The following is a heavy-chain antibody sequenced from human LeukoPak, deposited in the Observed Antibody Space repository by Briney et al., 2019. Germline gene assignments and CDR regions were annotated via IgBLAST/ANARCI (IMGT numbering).Heavy chain of an antibody. J-gene: IGHJ4*02. CDR2: IWYDGSIK. V-gene: IGHV3-33*01. Sequence: SCKVSGHTVTELSMHWVRQAPGKGLEWVAVIWYDGSIKYYGDSVKGRFTISRDNSKNTLYLQMNSLRAEDTAVYYCVRDTSLYSGGYYFQLDYWGQGTLVTVSS. CDR1: GHTVTELS. CDR3: VRDTSLYSGGYYFQLDY. D-gene: IGHD3-3*01.